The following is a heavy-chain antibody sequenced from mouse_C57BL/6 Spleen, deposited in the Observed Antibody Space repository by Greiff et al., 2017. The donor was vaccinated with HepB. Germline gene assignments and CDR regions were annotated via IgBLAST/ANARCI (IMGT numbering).Heavy chain of an antibody. V-gene: IGHV1-52*01. CDR2: IDPSDSET. D-gene: IGHD2-4*01. CDR1: GYTFTSYW. Sequence: VQLQQPGAELVRPGSSVKLSCKASGYTFTSYWMHWVKQRPIQGLEWIGNIDPSDSETHYNQKFKDKATLTVDKSSSTAYMQLSSLTSEDSAVYYCAREGLRRRYAMDYWGQGTSVTVSS. CDR3: AREGLRRRYAMDY. J-gene: IGHJ4*01.